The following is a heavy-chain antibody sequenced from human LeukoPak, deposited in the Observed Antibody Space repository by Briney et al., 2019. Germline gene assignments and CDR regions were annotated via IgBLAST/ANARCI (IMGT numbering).Heavy chain of an antibody. Sequence: GGSLRLSCAASGFTFSSYWMHWVRQAPGQGLVWVSLIKSDGSTNYADSVKGRFTISRDNAKNSLYLQMNSLRAEDTAVYYCARGKPDYWGQGILVTVSS. J-gene: IGHJ4*02. CDR3: ARGKPDY. CDR1: GFTFSSYW. V-gene: IGHV3-74*01. CDR2: IKSDGST.